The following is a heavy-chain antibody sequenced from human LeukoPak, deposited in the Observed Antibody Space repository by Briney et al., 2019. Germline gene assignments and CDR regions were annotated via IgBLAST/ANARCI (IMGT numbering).Heavy chain of an antibody. CDR2: MNPNNGNT. J-gene: IGHJ4*02. D-gene: IGHD4-17*01. V-gene: IGHV1-8*01. Sequence: ASVKVSCKASGYTFISYDINWVRQAPGQGLEWMGWMNPNNGNTSYAQKFQGRVTMTRNISRSTAYLELSSLRSEDTAVYYCATVGYLTVTRPIHYWGQGTLVTVSS. CDR1: GYTFISYD. CDR3: ATVGYLTVTRPIHY.